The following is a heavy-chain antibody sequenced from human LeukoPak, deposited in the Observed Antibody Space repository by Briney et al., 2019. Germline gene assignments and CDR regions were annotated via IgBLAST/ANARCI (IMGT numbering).Heavy chain of an antibody. CDR1: GGTFSSYA. D-gene: IGHD3-3*01. CDR2: IIPIFGTA. Sequence: ASVKVSCKASGGTFSSYAISWVRQAPGQGLEWMGRIIPIFGTANYAQKFQGRVTITTDESTSTAYMELSSLRSEDTAVYYCARAQPNDFWSGSFDYWSQGTLVTVSS. J-gene: IGHJ4*02. CDR3: ARAQPNDFWSGSFDY. V-gene: IGHV1-69*05.